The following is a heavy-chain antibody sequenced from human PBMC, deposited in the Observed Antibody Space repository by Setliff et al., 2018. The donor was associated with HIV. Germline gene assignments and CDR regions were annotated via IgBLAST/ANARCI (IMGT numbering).Heavy chain of an antibody. V-gene: IGHV1-69*10. D-gene: IGHD3-22*01. J-gene: IGHJ4*01. CDR1: GGTFSNYA. Sequence: SVKVSCKASGGTFSNYAISWVRQAPGQGLEWMGGIIPILGIANYAQKFQGRVTITADESTNTAYMELISLTSEDTAVYYCASGFDSSGLSYFNYWGQGTLVTVSS. CDR3: ASGFDSSGLSYFNY. CDR2: IIPILGIA.